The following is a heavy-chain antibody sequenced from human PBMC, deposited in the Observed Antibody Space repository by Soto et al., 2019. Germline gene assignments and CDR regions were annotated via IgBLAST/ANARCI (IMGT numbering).Heavy chain of an antibody. CDR3: ATTNSYSYKYFDY. J-gene: IGHJ4*02. D-gene: IGHD5-18*01. Sequence: SETLSLTCTVSGGSISSDSYYWGWIRQSPEKGLEWIASISYSGSTYYNPTLKSRLIISVDTSKSQFSLKLSSVTAADTAVYYCATTNSYSYKYFDYWGPGTLVTVSS. CDR2: ISYSGST. CDR1: GGSISSDSYY. V-gene: IGHV4-39*07.